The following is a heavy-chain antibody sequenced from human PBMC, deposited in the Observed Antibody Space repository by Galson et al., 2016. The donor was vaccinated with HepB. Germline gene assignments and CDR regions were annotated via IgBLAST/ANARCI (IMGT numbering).Heavy chain of an antibody. D-gene: IGHD3-16*01. V-gene: IGHV1-69*06. Sequence: SVKVSCKASGGTFSSYPISWVRQAPGQGLEWMGGIIPIFGTANYAQKFQGRVTINADKSTSTAYMELSSLRSKDTAVYYCGVMITGNYYYYGMDVWGQGTTVTVSS. CDR1: GGTFSSYP. CDR3: GVMITGNYYYYGMDV. CDR2: IIPIFGTA. J-gene: IGHJ6*02.